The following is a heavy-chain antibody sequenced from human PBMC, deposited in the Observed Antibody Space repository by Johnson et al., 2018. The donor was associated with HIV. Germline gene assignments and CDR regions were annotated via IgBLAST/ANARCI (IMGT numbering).Heavy chain of an antibody. J-gene: IGHJ3*02. CDR2: IRYDGSNK. CDR1: GLTFSNYG. CDR3: ARKVSGAFDI. Sequence: QVQLVESGGGVVQPGGSLRLSCAASGLTFSNYGFHWVRQAPGNGLDWVAFIRYDGSNKYYADSVKGRFTISRDNSKNTLYLQMNSLSAEDTAVYYCARKVSGAFDIWGQGTIVTVSS. D-gene: IGHD1-14*01. V-gene: IGHV3-30*02.